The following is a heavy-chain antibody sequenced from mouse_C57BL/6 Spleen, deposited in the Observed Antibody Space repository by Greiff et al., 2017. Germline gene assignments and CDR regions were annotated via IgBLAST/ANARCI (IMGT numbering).Heavy chain of an antibody. CDR2: ISSGGSYT. J-gene: IGHJ2*01. V-gene: IGHV5-6*02. D-gene: IGHD3-3*01. CDR1: GFTFSSYG. Sequence: EVMLVESGGDLVKPGGSLKLSCAASGFTFSSYGMSWVRQTPDKRLEWVATISSGGSYTYYPDRVKGRFTISRDNAKNTLYLQMSSLKSEDTAMYYCARQEGFFDYWGQGTTLTVSS. CDR3: ARQEGFFDY.